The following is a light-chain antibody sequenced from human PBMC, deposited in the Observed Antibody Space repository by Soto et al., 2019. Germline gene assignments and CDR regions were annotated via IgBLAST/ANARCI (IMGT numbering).Light chain of an antibody. CDR1: QDIASY. Sequence: IQLTQSPSFLSASVGARVTITCRASQDIASYLGWYQQKPGKAPKLLIYAATTLQSGAPARFSGSGSATEFSLTIASLQPEDFASYYGQLTNSFPPLTFGGGTQVEIK. J-gene: IGKJ4*01. CDR3: QLTNSFPPLT. V-gene: IGKV1-9*01. CDR2: AAT.